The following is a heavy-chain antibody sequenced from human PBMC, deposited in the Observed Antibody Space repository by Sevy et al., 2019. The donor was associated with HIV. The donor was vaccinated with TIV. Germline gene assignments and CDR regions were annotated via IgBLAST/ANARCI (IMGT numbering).Heavy chain of an antibody. CDR2: ISSSSSYI. CDR1: GFTFSSYS. CDR3: ARDPRATMVRGYKGPGWFDP. V-gene: IGHV3-21*01. D-gene: IGHD3-10*01. Sequence: GGSLRLSCAASGFTFSSYSMNWVRQAPGKGLEWVSSISSSSSYIYYADSVKGRFTISRDNAKNSLYLQMNSLRAEETAVYYCARDPRATMVRGYKGPGWFDPWGQGTLVTVSS. J-gene: IGHJ5*02.